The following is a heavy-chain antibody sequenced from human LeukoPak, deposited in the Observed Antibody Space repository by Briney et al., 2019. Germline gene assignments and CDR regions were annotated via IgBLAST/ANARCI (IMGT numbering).Heavy chain of an antibody. Sequence: SVKVSCKASGGTFSSYAISWVRQAPGQGLEWMGGIIPIFGTANYAQKFQGRVTITADESTSTAYMELSSLRSEDTAVYYCASGSSSWGPSHYWGQGTLVTVSS. D-gene: IGHD6-13*01. CDR3: ASGSSSWGPSHY. J-gene: IGHJ4*02. V-gene: IGHV1-69*01. CDR2: IIPIFGTA. CDR1: GGTFSSYA.